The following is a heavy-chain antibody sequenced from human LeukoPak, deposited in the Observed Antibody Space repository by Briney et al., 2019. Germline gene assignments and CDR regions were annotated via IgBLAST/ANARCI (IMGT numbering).Heavy chain of an antibody. CDR1: GYTLTELS. CDR3: AIGLVGSGCYIPYGMDV. CDR2: FDPEDGET. J-gene: IGHJ6*02. D-gene: IGHD3-10*01. V-gene: IGHV1-24*01. Sequence: GAPVKVSCKVSGYTLTELSMHWVRQAPGKGLEWMGGFDPEDGETIYAQKFQGRVTMTEDTSTDTAYMELSSLRSEDTAVYYCAIGLVGSGCYIPYGMDVWGQGTTVTVSS.